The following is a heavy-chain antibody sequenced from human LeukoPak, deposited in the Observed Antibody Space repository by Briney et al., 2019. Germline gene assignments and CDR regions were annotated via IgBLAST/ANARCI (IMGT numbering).Heavy chain of an antibody. J-gene: IGHJ6*02. CDR2: IYYSGST. CDR1: GGSISIYY. D-gene: IGHD5-12*01. Sequence: PSETLSLTCTVSGGSISIYYWSYIRQPPGEGVEWIGYIYYSGSTNYTPSLKSRVTISVDTSKIQFSLKLSSVTAADTAVYYCARMASAGYYYYGMDVWGQGTTVTVSS. CDR3: ARMASAGYYYYGMDV. V-gene: IGHV4-59*01.